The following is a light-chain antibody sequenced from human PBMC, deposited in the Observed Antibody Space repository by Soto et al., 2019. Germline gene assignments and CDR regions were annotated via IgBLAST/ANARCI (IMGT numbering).Light chain of an antibody. J-gene: IGLJ1*01. CDR3: SSYAGSNSYV. CDR1: SSDVGVYNH. V-gene: IGLV2-8*01. Sequence: QSVLTQPPSASGSPGQSVTISCTGTSSDVGVYNHVSWYQQHPGKAPKLMIFEVTKRPSGVPDRFSGSKSGNTASLTVSGLQAEDEADYYCSSYAGSNSYVFGTGTKVT. CDR2: EVT.